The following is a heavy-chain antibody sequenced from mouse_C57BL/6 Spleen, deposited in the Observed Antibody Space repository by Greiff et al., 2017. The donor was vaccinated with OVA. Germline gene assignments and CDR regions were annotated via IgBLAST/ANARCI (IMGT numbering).Heavy chain of an antibody. J-gene: IGHJ1*03. CDR3: ARPYYGSSYWYFDV. D-gene: IGHD1-1*01. Sequence: QVQLKQPGAELVRPGPSVKLSCKASGYTFTSYWMHWVKQRPGQGLEWIGVIDPSDSYTNYNQKFKGKATLTVDTSSSTAYMQLSSLTSEDSAVYYCARPYYGSSYWYFDVWGTGTTVTVSS. CDR1: GYTFTSYW. V-gene: IGHV1-59*01. CDR2: IDPSDSYT.